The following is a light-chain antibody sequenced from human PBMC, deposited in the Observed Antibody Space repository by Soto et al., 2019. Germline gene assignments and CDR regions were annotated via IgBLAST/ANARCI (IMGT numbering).Light chain of an antibody. Sequence: AIQMTQSPSSLSACVGDRVAISCRASQDIRNTLAWYQQKPGEAPKLLIFAASNLQSGVPSRFSGSGSVTDFTLAITGLQPEDFATYYCLQYYNFSWTFGQGTKVDIK. CDR3: LQYYNFSWT. CDR1: QDIRNT. CDR2: AAS. J-gene: IGKJ1*01. V-gene: IGKV1-6*01.